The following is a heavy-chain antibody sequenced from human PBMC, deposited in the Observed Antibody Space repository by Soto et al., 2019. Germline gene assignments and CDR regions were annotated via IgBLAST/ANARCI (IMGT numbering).Heavy chain of an antibody. D-gene: IGHD1-1*01. V-gene: IGHV1-18*01. J-gene: IGHJ4*02. Sequence: QVHLVPSGAEVKKPGASVKVSCKASGYTVTSYGITWVRQAPGQGLEWMGWISAHKGNTDYAQKLQGRVIVTRDTSTSTAYMELRSLRSDDTAVYYCARGRYGDYWGQGALVTVSS. CDR3: ARGRYGDY. CDR2: ISAHKGNT. CDR1: GYTVTSYG.